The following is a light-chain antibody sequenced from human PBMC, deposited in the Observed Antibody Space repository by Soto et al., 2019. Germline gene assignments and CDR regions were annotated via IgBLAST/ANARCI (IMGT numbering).Light chain of an antibody. CDR3: QKFNTAPLT. J-gene: IGKJ5*01. Sequence: DIQMTQSPSSLSASVGDRVTITCRASQDISGYLAWYQQKPGKVPKLLIYSASTLQSGGPSRFSGSGSGIDFTLTISSLQPEDVATYYCQKFNTAPLTFGQGTRLEIK. V-gene: IGKV1-27*01. CDR2: SAS. CDR1: QDISGY.